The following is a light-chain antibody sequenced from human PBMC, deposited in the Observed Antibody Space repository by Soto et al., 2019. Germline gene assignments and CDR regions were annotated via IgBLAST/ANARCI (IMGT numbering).Light chain of an antibody. CDR2: GAS. V-gene: IGKV3-20*01. Sequence: EVVLTRSPVTLSLSPGERATLSCGASHSVSSSYLAWYQQKPGQAPRLLIYGASSRATGIPDRFSGSGSGTDFTLTISRLEPEDFAGYYCQQYGSSPRTFGQGTKVDI. J-gene: IGKJ1*01. CDR1: HSVSSSY. CDR3: QQYGSSPRT.